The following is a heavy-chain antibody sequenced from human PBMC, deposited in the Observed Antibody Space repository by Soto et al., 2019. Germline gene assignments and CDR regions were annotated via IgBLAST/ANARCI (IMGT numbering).Heavy chain of an antibody. CDR1: GGTLNTYT. CDR3: SIGSWSAETFDV. CDR2: IIPMLPVT. Sequence: QVHLIQSGAEVKKPGSSVKVSCKAAGGTLNTYTLFWVRQARGHGLAWMGRIIPMLPVTNSAQKFQGRRTLSAHKSTVTAFVELTSLTSDDTAFYYCSIGSWSAETFDVWCQGTMVTVSS. J-gene: IGHJ3*01. V-gene: IGHV1-69*02. D-gene: IGHD2-2*01.